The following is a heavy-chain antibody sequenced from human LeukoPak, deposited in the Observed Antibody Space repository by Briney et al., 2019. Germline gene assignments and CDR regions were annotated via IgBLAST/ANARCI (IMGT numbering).Heavy chain of an antibody. J-gene: IGHJ4*02. Sequence: PGGSLRLSCAASGFTFSSYWMSWVRQAPGKGLEWVSSISSSSSYIYYADSVKGRFTISRDNAKNSLYLQMNSLRAEDTALYYCAKDALVVVSRYYFDYWGQGTLVTVSS. D-gene: IGHD2-15*01. CDR2: ISSSSSYI. CDR1: GFTFSSYW. V-gene: IGHV3-21*04. CDR3: AKDALVVVSRYYFDY.